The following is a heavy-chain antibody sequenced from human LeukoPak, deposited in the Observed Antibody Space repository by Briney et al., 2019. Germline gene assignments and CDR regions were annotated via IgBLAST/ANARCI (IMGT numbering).Heavy chain of an antibody. D-gene: IGHD1-14*01. Sequence: GGSLRLSCAASRFTFSSYAMNWVRQAPGKGLEWVSAISGSGGSIYYTDSVKGRFTISRDNSKNTLFLQMNSLRGEDTAVYYCTRDRSRAEDDWGQGTLVTVSS. CDR2: ISGSGGSI. J-gene: IGHJ4*02. V-gene: IGHV3-23*01. CDR1: RFTFSSYA. CDR3: TRDRSRAEDD.